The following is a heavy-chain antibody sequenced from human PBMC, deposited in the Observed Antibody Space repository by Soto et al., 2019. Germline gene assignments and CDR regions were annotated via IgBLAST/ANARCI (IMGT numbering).Heavy chain of an antibody. CDR2: ISSSSSFI. Sequence: GGSLRLSCAASGFSFSTYSMNWVRQAPGKGLEWVSSISSSSSFIYYADSVKGRFTISRDNAKNSLFLQMNSLRAEDTAVYYCAKDRGNSNPSEFDYWGQGTLVNVS. J-gene: IGHJ4*02. CDR1: GFSFSTYS. D-gene: IGHD4-4*01. V-gene: IGHV3-21*01. CDR3: AKDRGNSNPSEFDY.